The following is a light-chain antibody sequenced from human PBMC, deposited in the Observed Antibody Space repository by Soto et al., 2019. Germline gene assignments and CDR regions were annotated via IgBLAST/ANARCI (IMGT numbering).Light chain of an antibody. Sequence: QSALTQPPSAAGSPGPSVTISCTGTSSDVGGYNYVSWYQQHPGKAPKLMIYEVSKRPSGVPDRFSGSRSGNTASLTVSGLQAVDEADYYCSSYAGFNVVFGGGTKLTVL. CDR3: SSYAGFNVV. CDR2: EVS. V-gene: IGLV2-8*01. J-gene: IGLJ2*01. CDR1: SSDVGGYNY.